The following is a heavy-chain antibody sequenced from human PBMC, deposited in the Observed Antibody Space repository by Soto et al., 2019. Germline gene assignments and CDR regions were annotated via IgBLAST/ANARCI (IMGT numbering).Heavy chain of an antibody. CDR1: GGSIGNYY. J-gene: IGHJ1*01. CDR2: IYYSGSS. D-gene: IGHD6-13*01. Sequence: SETLSLTCAVSGGSIGNYYLRWIRQPPGKGLEWIWGIYYSGSSNYKHSLKSRVTISLDTSKNPLSLQLSSLTAEDTALYYCTRDRGHSSRWSFYIHHWGQGTLVTVSS. CDR3: TRDRGHSSRWSFYIHH. V-gene: IGHV4-59*01.